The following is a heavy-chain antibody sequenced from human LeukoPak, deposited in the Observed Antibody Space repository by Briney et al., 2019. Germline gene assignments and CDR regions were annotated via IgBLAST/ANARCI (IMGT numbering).Heavy chain of an antibody. V-gene: IGHV3-7*01. Sequence: GGSLRLSCVGSGFMFSRYSMGWVRQAPGRGLEFVAHLKESGIEKEYVDSVKGRFTISRDNAENLLYLQMNSLRAEDTALYFCARWRGAQSEFDYWGQGTQVTVSS. CDR3: ARWRGAQSEFDY. CDR2: LKESGIEK. CDR1: GFMFSRYS. D-gene: IGHD3-3*01. J-gene: IGHJ4*02.